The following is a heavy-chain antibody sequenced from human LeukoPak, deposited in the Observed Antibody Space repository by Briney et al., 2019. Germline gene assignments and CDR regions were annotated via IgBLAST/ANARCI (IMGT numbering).Heavy chain of an antibody. Sequence: SQTLSLTCTVSGGSISSGGYYWSWLRQRPGKGLEWIGYIYYSGSTYYNPSLKSRVTISVDTCKNQFSLKPSSVTAADTAVEYCARAGYYDFWSGYSSLGSENWFDPWGQGTLVTVSS. V-gene: IGHV4-31*03. CDR2: IYYSGST. D-gene: IGHD3-3*01. CDR3: ARAGYYDFWSGYSSLGSENWFDP. J-gene: IGHJ5*02. CDR1: GGSISSGGYY.